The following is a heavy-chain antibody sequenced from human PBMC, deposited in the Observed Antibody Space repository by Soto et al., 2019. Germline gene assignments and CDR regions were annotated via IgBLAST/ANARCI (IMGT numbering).Heavy chain of an antibody. V-gene: IGHV4-39*07. Sequence: PSETLSLTCTVSGGSISSGDYYWSWIRQPPGKGLEWIGEINNSGSTNYNPSLKSRVTISVDTSKNQFSLKLSSVTAADTAVYYCARGGPLYYYGSGSLGRSYYYYGMDVWGQGTTVTVSS. J-gene: IGHJ6*02. CDR1: GGSISSGDYY. CDR3: ARGGPLYYYGSGSLGRSYYYYGMDV. D-gene: IGHD3-10*01. CDR2: INNSGST.